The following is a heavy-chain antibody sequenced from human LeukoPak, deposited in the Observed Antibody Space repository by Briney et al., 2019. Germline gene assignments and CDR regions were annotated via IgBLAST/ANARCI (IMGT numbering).Heavy chain of an antibody. CDR2: IYYSGST. CDR3: ARGRTVFGMVKSSGFVDY. Sequence: SETLSLTCTVSGGSISSSSYYWGWIRQPPGKGLEWIGSIYYSGSTYYNPSLKSRVTISVDTSKNQFSLKVNSVTAADTAVYYCARGRTVFGMVKSSGFVDYWGQGILVTVSS. D-gene: IGHD3-3*01. J-gene: IGHJ4*02. CDR1: GGSISSSSYY. V-gene: IGHV4-39*07.